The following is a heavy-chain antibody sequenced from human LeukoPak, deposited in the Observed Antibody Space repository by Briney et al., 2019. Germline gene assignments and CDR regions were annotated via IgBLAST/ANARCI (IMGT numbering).Heavy chain of an antibody. V-gene: IGHV1-69*13. CDR2: MIPIFGTA. J-gene: IGHJ6*04. D-gene: IGHD1-26*01. Sequence: ASVKVSCKASGGTFSSYAISWVRQAPGQGLEWMGGMIPIFGTANYAQKFQGRVTITADESTSTAYMELSSLRSEDTAVYYCARARSGHYYYYYGMDVWGKGTTVTVSS. CDR3: ARARSGHYYYYYGMDV. CDR1: GGTFSSYA.